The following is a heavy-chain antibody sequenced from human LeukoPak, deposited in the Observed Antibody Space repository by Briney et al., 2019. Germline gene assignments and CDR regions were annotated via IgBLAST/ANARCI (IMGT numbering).Heavy chain of an antibody. V-gene: IGHV3-74*01. CDR3: ARGDYYDSSGYNYYYYYMDV. Sequence: GGSLRLSCAASGFTFSSYWMHWVRQAPGKGLVWVSRINSDGSSTSYADSVKGRFTISRDNAKNTLYLQMNGLRAEDTAVYYCARGDYYDSSGYNYYYYYMDVWGKGTTVTVSS. J-gene: IGHJ6*03. D-gene: IGHD3-22*01. CDR1: GFTFSSYW. CDR2: INSDGSST.